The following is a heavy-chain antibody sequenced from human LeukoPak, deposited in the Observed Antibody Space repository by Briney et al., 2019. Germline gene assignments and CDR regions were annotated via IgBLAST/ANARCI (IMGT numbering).Heavy chain of an antibody. J-gene: IGHJ4*02. V-gene: IGHV1-2*06. CDR1: GYTFTGYY. CDR3: ARDLRYCSGGSCYGYYYFDY. Sequence: ASVKVSFTASGYTFTGYYMHWVRQAPGQGLEWMGRINPNSGGTNYAQKFQGRVTMTRDTSISTAYMELSRLRSDDTAVYYCARDLRYCSGGSCYGYYYFDYWGQGTLVTVSS. D-gene: IGHD2-15*01. CDR2: INPNSGGT.